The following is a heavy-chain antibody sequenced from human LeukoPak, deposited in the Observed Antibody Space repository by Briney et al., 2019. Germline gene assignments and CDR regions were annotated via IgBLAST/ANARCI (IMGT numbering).Heavy chain of an antibody. CDR3: ARDLAGHYYGSGSSFDY. CDR1: GFTFSSYW. V-gene: IGHV3-7*01. D-gene: IGHD3-10*01. J-gene: IGHJ4*02. Sequence: GGSLRLSCVASGFTFSSYWMSWVRQAPGKGLEWVANIREDGSEKYYVDSVKGQFTISRDNAKNSLFPQMDSLRAEDTAVYYCARDLAGHYYGSGSSFDYWGQGTLVTVSS. CDR2: IREDGSEK.